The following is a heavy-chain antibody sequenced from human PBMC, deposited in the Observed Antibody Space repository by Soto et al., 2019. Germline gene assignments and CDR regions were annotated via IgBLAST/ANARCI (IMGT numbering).Heavy chain of an antibody. D-gene: IGHD2-8*01. CDR2: ISAYNGNT. V-gene: IGHV1-18*04. CDR3: ARGGDCTNGVCYVDY. CDR1: GYTFTSYG. Sequence: ASVKVSCKASGYTFTSYGISWVRQAPGQGLEWMGWISAYNGNTNYAQKLQGRVTMTTDTSTSTAYMELRSLRPDDTAVYYCARGGDCTNGVCYVDYWGQGTLVTVSS. J-gene: IGHJ4*02.